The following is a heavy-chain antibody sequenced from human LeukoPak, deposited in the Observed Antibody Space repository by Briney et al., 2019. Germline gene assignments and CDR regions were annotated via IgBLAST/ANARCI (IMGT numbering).Heavy chain of an antibody. D-gene: IGHD3-22*01. Sequence: AASVKVSCKASGYTFTSYYMHWARQAPRQGLEWMGIINPSGGSTSYAQKFQGRVTMTRDTSTSTVYMELSSLRSEDTGVYYCVRSVDSSGYSFDYWGQGTLVTVSS. J-gene: IGHJ4*02. CDR2: INPSGGST. V-gene: IGHV1-46*01. CDR3: VRSVDSSGYSFDY. CDR1: GYTFTSYY.